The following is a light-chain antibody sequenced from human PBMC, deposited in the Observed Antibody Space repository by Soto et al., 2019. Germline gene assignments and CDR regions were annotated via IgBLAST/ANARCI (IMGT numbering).Light chain of an antibody. Sequence: IQLTHSPSSLSASVGDRVTITCRSSQDIAIYLAWYQQKPGEAPKLLIYAASTLYGGVPSRFSGSGSGTDFALTITSLQAEDFATYYCQHLRMYPSTFVGGTKVDIK. J-gene: IGKJ4*01. CDR3: QHLRMYPST. CDR2: AAS. V-gene: IGKV1-9*01. CDR1: QDIAIY.